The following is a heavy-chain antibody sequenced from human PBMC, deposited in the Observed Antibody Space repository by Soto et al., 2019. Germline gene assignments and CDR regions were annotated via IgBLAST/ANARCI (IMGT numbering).Heavy chain of an antibody. D-gene: IGHD3-10*01. J-gene: IGHJ6*02. CDR3: ARQGSNEYYYYGMDV. CDR1: GGTFSSYA. V-gene: IGHV1-69*12. CDR2: IIRIFGTP. Sequence: QVQLVQSGAEVKKPGSSVKVSCKASGGTFSSYAINWVRQAPGQGLEWMGGIIRIFGTPDYAQRFQGRVTITADESTGTAYMELSSLRSEDTAVYYCARQGSNEYYYYGMDVWGQGTTVNVSS.